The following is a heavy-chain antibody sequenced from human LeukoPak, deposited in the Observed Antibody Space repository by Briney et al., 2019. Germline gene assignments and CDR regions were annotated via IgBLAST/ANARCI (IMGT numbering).Heavy chain of an antibody. V-gene: IGHV4-34*01. CDR1: GGSFSGYY. CDR3: ARGDIVVGHFDY. J-gene: IGHJ4*02. D-gene: IGHD2-2*01. Sequence: SETLSLTCAVYGGSFSGYYWSWIRQPPGKGLEWIGEINHSGSTNYNPSLKSRVTISVDTSKNQFSLKLSSVTAADTAVYYCARGDIVVGHFDYWGQGTLVTVSS. CDR2: INHSGST.